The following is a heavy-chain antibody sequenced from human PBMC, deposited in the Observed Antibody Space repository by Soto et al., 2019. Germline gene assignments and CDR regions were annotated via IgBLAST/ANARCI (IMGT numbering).Heavy chain of an antibody. D-gene: IGHD3-10*01. CDR2: IIPILGIA. CDR1: GGTFSSYT. Sequence: ASVKVSCKASGGTFSSYTISWVRQAPGQGLEWMGRIIPILGIANYAQKFQGRVTITADKSTSTAYMELSSLRSEDTAVYYCASGISVGEFTELFDPWGQGTLVTVSS. J-gene: IGHJ5*02. CDR3: ASGISVGEFTELFDP. V-gene: IGHV1-69*02.